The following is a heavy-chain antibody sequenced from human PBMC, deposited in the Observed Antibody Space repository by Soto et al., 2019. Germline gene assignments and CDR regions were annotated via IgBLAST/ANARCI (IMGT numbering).Heavy chain of an antibody. V-gene: IGHV3-53*01. Sequence: VQLVESGGGLIQPGGSLRLSCTASGFTVSSNHMTWVRQAPGRGPEWVSTIYPGGNTFHADSVRGRFTISRDNSKNRLYLQMTGLRAEDTAVYYCARGVDSAKAGYWGQGTPVTVSS. D-gene: IGHD5-18*01. CDR1: GFTVSSNH. J-gene: IGHJ4*02. CDR2: IYPGGNT. CDR3: ARGVDSAKAGY.